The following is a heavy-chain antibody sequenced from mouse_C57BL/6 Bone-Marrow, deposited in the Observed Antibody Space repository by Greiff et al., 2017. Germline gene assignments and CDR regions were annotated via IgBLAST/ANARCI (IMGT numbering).Heavy chain of an antibody. Sequence: QVQLQQPGAELVKPGASVKMSCKASGYTFTSYWIPWVKQRPGQGLEWIGDIYPGSGSTNYNEKFQRKATLTVDTSSSTAYMQLSSLTSADSAVYYCARENLSITTIGYAMDYWGQGTSVTVSS. V-gene: IGHV1-55*01. CDR1: GYTFTSYW. J-gene: IGHJ4*01. D-gene: IGHD1-1*01. CDR3: ARENLSITTIGYAMDY. CDR2: IYPGSGST.